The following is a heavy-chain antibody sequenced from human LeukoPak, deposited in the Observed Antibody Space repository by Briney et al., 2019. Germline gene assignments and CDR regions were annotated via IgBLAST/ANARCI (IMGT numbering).Heavy chain of an antibody. J-gene: IGHJ4*02. D-gene: IGHD6-13*01. Sequence: GGSLRLSCAASGFTFSTYSMNWVRQAPGKGLEWVSSISSSSSYIYYADSVKGRFAVSRDNAKNSLYLQMNSLRAEDTAIYYCVRDSSWYDYWGQGTLVTVSS. V-gene: IGHV3-21*01. CDR2: ISSSSSYI. CDR3: VRDSSWYDY. CDR1: GFTFSTYS.